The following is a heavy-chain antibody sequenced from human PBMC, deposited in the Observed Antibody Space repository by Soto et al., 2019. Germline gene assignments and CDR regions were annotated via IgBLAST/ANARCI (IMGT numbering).Heavy chain of an antibody. CDR1: GDSISDSRYY. Sequence: HQQLQESGPELVKPSETLSLICNVSGDSISDSRYYWAWIRQPPGEGLEWIGSIFYSGNTYYKPSLKSRVTISIDMSKNQFSLKLNSVTAADTALYFCARQFGSGSYYLDYWGQGTLVTLSS. CDR2: IFYSGNT. D-gene: IGHD3-10*01. V-gene: IGHV4-39*01. CDR3: ARQFGSGSYYLDY. J-gene: IGHJ4*02.